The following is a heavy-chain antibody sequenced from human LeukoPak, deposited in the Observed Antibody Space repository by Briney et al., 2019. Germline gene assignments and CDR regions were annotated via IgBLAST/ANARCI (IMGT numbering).Heavy chain of an antibody. D-gene: IGHD4-17*01. CDR2: ISTDGAIT. J-gene: IGHJ4*02. V-gene: IGHV3-74*01. CDR1: GFTFTSVW. CDR3: ARDRTTVTLFDY. Sequence: GGSLRLSCAASGFTFTSVWMHWFRQAPGRGLVWISRISTDGAITGYADSVKGRFTISRDSAKNTLYLQMNSLRAEDTAVYYCARDRTTVTLFDYWGQGALVTVSS.